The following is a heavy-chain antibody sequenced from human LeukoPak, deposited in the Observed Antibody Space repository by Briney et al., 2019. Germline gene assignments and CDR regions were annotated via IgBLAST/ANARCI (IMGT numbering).Heavy chain of an antibody. CDR3: ASGADVLTGYAYYYGMDV. Sequence: SVKVSCKASGGTFSSYAISWVRQAPGQGLEWMGGIIPIFGTANYAQKFQGRVTITADESTSTASMELSSLRSEDTAVYYCASGADVLTGYAYYYGMDVWGKGTTVTVSS. D-gene: IGHD3-9*01. CDR2: IIPIFGTA. J-gene: IGHJ6*04. V-gene: IGHV1-69*01. CDR1: GGTFSSYA.